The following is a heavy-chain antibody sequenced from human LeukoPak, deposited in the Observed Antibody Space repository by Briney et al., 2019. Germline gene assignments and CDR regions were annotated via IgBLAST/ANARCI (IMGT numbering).Heavy chain of an antibody. J-gene: IGHJ4*02. V-gene: IGHV3-21*01. CDR3: ARDACSATSCLDY. D-gene: IGHD2-2*01. Sequence: GGSLTLSCAASEFTFSSYSMTWVRQAPGKGLEWVSSIAGVSSSVYYSDSAKGRFTISRDNAKNSLYLQMDSLRAEDTAVYYCARDACSATSCLDYWGQGTLVTVSS. CDR1: EFTFSSYS. CDR2: IAGVSSSV.